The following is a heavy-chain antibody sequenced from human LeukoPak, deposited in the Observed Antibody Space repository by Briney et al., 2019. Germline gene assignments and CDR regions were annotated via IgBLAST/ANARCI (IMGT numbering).Heavy chain of an antibody. Sequence: SETLCLTCAGYGGSFSGYYWSWIRQPPGKGLEWIGEINHSGSTNYNPSLKSRVTISVDTSKNQFSLKLSSVTAADTAVYYCARAVSGRKIDYWGQGTLVTVSS. CDR1: GGSFSGYY. V-gene: IGHV4-34*01. D-gene: IGHD1-26*01. CDR3: ARAVSGRKIDY. J-gene: IGHJ4*02. CDR2: INHSGST.